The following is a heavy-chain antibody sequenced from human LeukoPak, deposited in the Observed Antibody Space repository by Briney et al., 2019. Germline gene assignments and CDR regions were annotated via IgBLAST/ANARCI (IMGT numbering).Heavy chain of an antibody. CDR1: GYTFTGYG. D-gene: IGHD1-14*01. V-gene: IGHV1-18*04. CDR3: ARGYSSSNPNPLDY. J-gene: IGHJ4*02. Sequence: ASVKVSCKASGYTFTGYGISWVRQAPGQGLEWMGWISAYNGNTNYAQKLQGRVTMTTDTSTSTAYMELRSLRSDDTAVYYCARGYSSSNPNPLDYWGQATLVTVSS. CDR2: ISAYNGNT.